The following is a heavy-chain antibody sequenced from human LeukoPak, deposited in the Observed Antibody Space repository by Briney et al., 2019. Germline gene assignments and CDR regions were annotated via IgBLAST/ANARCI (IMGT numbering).Heavy chain of an antibody. CDR1: GFTVSSNY. CDR3: VRDGYGSGSYFDY. V-gene: IGHV3-66*01. Sequence: GGSLRLSCAASGFTVSSNYMSWVRQAPGKGLEWVSVLYSGGSTYYADSVKGRFTISRDNSKNTLCLQMNSLRAEDTAVYYCVRDGYGSGSYFDYWGQGTLVTVSS. CDR2: LYSGGST. D-gene: IGHD3-10*01. J-gene: IGHJ4*02.